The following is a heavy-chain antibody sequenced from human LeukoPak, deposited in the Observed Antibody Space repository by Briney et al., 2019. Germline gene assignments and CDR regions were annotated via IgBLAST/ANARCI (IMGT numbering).Heavy chain of an antibody. CDR1: GDIVSSNSVA. V-gene: IGHV6-1*01. CDR2: TYYRSKWYN. J-gene: IGHJ6*02. CDR3: AREGDYGMDA. Sequence: SQTLSLTCVISGDIVSSNSVAWNWIRQSPSRGLECLGRTYYRSKWYNDYAVSVKSRIIINPDTSKNQFSLQLNSVTPEDTAVYYCAREGDYGMDAWGQGTTVTVSS.